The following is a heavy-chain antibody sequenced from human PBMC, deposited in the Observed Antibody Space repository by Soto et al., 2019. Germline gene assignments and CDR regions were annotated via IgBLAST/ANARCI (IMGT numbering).Heavy chain of an antibody. CDR3: AKNRGLQFYFDY. J-gene: IGHJ4*02. CDR2: ISGSGDYT. CDR1: GFTFDSYA. Sequence: EVQLLESGGGLVQPGGSLRLSCAASGFTFDSYAMNWVRQAPGKGLEWVSTISGSGDYTYYADSVKGRFTISRDNSKNMMCLEMNSLRAEDTAVYYCAKNRGLQFYFDYWGQGNLVTVSS. V-gene: IGHV3-23*01.